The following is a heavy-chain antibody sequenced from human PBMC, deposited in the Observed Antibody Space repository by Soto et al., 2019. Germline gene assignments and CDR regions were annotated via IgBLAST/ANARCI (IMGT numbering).Heavy chain of an antibody. CDR3: ARTMVRGVMTLQHYYYVDV. D-gene: IGHD3-10*01. Sequence: QVQLVESGGGLVKPGGSLRLSCAASGFTFSDYYMSWIRQAPGKGLEWVSYISSSGSTIYYVDSVKGRFTISRDNAKNSLYLQMNSLRAEDTAVYYCARTMVRGVMTLQHYYYVDVWGKGTTVTVSS. V-gene: IGHV3-11*01. CDR1: GFTFSDYY. J-gene: IGHJ6*03. CDR2: ISSSGSTI.